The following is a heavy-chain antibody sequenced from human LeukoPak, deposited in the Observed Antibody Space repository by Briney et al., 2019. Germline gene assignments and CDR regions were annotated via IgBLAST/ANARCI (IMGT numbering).Heavy chain of an antibody. V-gene: IGHV3-48*01. D-gene: IGHD6-13*01. J-gene: IGHJ4*02. Sequence: PGGSLRLSCAASGFTFSSYSMNWVRQAPGKGLEWVSYISRDSSVIYYADSVKGRFTISRDNAKNSLYLQMNSLRAEDTAVFYCARVRAAAEGTTFDYWGQGTLVTVSS. CDR2: ISRDSSVI. CDR3: ARVRAAAEGTTFDY. CDR1: GFTFSSYS.